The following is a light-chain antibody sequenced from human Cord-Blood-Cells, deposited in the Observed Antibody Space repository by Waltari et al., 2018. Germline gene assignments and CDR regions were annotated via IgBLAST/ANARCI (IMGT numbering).Light chain of an antibody. CDR2: AAS. CDR3: QQSYSTPYT. Sequence: DIQMTQSPSSLSASVGDRVTITCRASQSISSYLNWYQQKPGKAPKLLIYAASSLQSGVPSRFSGSGSGTDFTLTIGSPQPEDFATYYCQQSYSTPYTFGQGTKLEIK. CDR1: QSISSY. J-gene: IGKJ2*01. V-gene: IGKV1-39*01.